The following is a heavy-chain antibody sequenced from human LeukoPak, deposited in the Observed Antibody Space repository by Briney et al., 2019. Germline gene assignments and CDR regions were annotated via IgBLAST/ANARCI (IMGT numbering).Heavy chain of an antibody. J-gene: IGHJ4*02. CDR2: ISGSGGST. CDR1: GFTFSTYA. V-gene: IGHV3-23*01. D-gene: IGHD1-1*01. CDR3: AKERLTTTAFGY. Sequence: PGGSLRLSCAASGFTFSTYAVSWIRQAPGKGLEWVSIISGSGGSTYYADSVKGRFTISRDNSKNTLYLQMNSLRAEDTAVYYCAKERLTTTAFGYWGQGTLVTVSS.